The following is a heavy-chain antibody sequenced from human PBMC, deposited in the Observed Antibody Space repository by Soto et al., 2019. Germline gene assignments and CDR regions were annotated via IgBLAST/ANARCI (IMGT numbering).Heavy chain of an antibody. V-gene: IGHV4-30-4*01. J-gene: IGHJ6*02. CDR1: GGSISSGDYY. CDR2: IYYSGST. CDR3: ARVVTADYYYGMDV. Sequence: SETLSLTCTVSGGSISSGDYYWSWIRQPPGKGLEWIGYIYYSGSTYYNPSLKSRVTISVDTSKNQFSLKLSSVTAADTAVYYCARVVTADYYYGMDVWGQGTTVTVSS. D-gene: IGHD2-21*02.